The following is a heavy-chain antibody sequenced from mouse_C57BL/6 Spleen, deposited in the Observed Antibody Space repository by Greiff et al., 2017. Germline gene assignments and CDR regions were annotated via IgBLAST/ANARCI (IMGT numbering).Heavy chain of an antibody. CDR1: GFTFSSYA. CDR3: ARDYEGFAY. Sequence: DVKLQESGGGLVKPGGSLKLSCAASGFTFSSYAMSWVRPTPEKRLEWVATISDGGSYTYYPDNVKGRFTISRDNAKNNLYLQMSHLKSEDTAMYYCARDYEGFAYWGQGTLVTVSA. D-gene: IGHD2-3*01. J-gene: IGHJ3*01. V-gene: IGHV5-4*01. CDR2: ISDGGSYT.